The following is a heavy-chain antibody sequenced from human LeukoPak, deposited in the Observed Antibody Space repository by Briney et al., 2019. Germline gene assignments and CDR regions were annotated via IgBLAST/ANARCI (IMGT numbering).Heavy chain of an antibody. CDR3: ARLGARQMLEY. D-gene: IGHD4-17*01. CDR1: EFSFSSYW. V-gene: IGHV3-7*01. Sequence: GGSLRLSCAASEFSFSSYWMSWVRQAPGKGLEWVANIKQDGGQIYYLESVKGRFTVSRDNAKNSLYLQMNSLRAEDTAVYYCARLGARQMLEYWGQGTLVTVSS. J-gene: IGHJ4*02. CDR2: IKQDGGQI.